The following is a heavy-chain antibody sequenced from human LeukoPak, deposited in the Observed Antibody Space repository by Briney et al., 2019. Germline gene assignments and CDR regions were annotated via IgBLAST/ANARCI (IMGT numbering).Heavy chain of an antibody. CDR2: TYYKSKWYN. V-gene: IGHV6-1*01. CDR3: ARLRVHYDSVWGSFRLYYFDY. J-gene: IGHJ4*02. CDR1: GDSVSNIGST. D-gene: IGHD3-16*02. Sequence: SQTLSHTCAISGDSVSNIGSTWNWVRQSPSRGLEWLGRTYYKSKWYNDYAMSVKSRLTIKPDTSKNQFSLQLNSVTPEDTAVYYCARLRVHYDSVWGSFRLYYFDYWGQGILVTVSS.